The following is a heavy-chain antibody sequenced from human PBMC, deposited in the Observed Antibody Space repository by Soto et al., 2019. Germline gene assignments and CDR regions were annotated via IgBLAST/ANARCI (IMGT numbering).Heavy chain of an antibody. D-gene: IGHD3-9*01. J-gene: IGHJ3*02. CDR1: GGSFSVYY. V-gene: IGHV4-34*01. CDR3: ARCPYDILTGSHAFDI. CDR2: INHSGST. Sequence: SETLSLTCAAYGGSFSVYYWSWIRQPPGKGLEWIGEINHSGSTNYNPSLKSRVTISVDRSKNQFSLKLSSVTAADTAVYYCARCPYDILTGSHAFDIWGQGTMVTVSS.